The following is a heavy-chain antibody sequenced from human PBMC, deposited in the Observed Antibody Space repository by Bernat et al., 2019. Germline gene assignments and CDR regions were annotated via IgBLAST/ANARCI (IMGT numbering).Heavy chain of an antibody. J-gene: IGHJ3*01. D-gene: IGHD6-19*01. Sequence: QVTLRESGPALVKPTQTLTLTCTFSGFSLSTSGMCVSWIRQPPGKALEWLARIDWDDDKYYSTSLKTRLTISKDTSKNQVVLTMTNMDPVDTATYYCARRTVAATGVYAFDLWGQGTMVTVSS. CDR2: IDWDDDK. CDR3: ARRTVAATGVYAFDL. V-gene: IGHV2-70*15. CDR1: GFSLSTSGMC.